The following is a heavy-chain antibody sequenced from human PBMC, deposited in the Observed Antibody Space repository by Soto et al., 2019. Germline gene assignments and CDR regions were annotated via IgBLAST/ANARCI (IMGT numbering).Heavy chain of an antibody. V-gene: IGHV4-59*01. CDR3: ARGEADCGDYHRRSGSPSHP. CDR2: IYYSGST. CDR1: GGSISSYY. Sequence: QVQLQESGPGLVKPSETLSLTCTVSGGSISSYYWSWIRQPPGKGLEWIGYIYYSGSTNYNPYLKSRVTIPVDTSKNHFSLNMRAVTAADTAVYYGARGEADCGDYHRRSGSPSHPWGQGALVDVSS. D-gene: IGHD2-21*02. J-gene: IGHJ5*02.